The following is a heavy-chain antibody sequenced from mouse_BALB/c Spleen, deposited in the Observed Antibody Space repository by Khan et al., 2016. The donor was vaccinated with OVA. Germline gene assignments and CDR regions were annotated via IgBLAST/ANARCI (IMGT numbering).Heavy chain of an antibody. Sequence: VELVESGAELARPGASVKMSCTASGYTFTSYTIHWIKLRPGQGLEWIGYINPSNGYTNYNQKFKDKATLTADKSSTTAYMQLSSLTSDDSAVFNTVRDGAYYRNDGWFAYWGQGTLVTVSA. J-gene: IGHJ3*01. CDR3: VRDGAYYRNDGWFAY. CDR2: INPSNGYT. D-gene: IGHD2-14*01. CDR1: GYTFTSYT. V-gene: IGHV1-4*01.